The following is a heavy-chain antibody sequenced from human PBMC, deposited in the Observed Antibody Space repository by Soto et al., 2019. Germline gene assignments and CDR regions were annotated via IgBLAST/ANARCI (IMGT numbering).Heavy chain of an antibody. CDR3: ASDSSIAAVYPPPADY. D-gene: IGHD6-13*01. CDR1: GFTFSSYS. V-gene: IGHV3-21*01. CDR2: ISSSSSYI. J-gene: IGHJ4*02. Sequence: GGSLRLSCAASGFTFSSYSMNWVRQAPGKGLEWVSSISSSSSYIYYADSVKGRFTISRDNAKNSLYLQMNSLRAEDTAVYYCASDSSIAAVYPPPADYWGQGTLVTVSS.